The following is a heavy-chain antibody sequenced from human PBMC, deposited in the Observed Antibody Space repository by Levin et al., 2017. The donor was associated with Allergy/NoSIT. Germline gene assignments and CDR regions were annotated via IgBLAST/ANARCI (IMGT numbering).Heavy chain of an antibody. Sequence: SETLSLTCTVSGGSFITSSYFWAWIRQPPGKGREWLGSIYYSGTTYYNPSLKSRLTISIDTSTNQFSLKLRSVTAADTAVYYCARHTALLWFEELVFDSWGQGKLVAVSS. D-gene: IGHD3-10*01. J-gene: IGHJ4*02. CDR2: IYYSGTT. V-gene: IGHV4-39*01. CDR3: ARHTALLWFEELVFDS. CDR1: GGSFITSSYF.